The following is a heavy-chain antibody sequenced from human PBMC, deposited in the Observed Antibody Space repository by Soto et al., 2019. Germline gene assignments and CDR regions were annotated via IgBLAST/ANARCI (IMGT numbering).Heavy chain of an antibody. CDR1: GYTFTSYA. CDR2: ISPYNGDT. D-gene: IGHD2-2*01. J-gene: IGHJ4*02. Sequence: EASVKVSCKASGYTFTSYAISWVRQAPGQGLEWMGWISPYNGDTNYAQKLQGRVTMTTDTSTSTAYMELRSLRSDDAAVFYCARHEVLPASSAPFDYWGQGTQVTVSS. CDR3: ARHEVLPASSAPFDY. V-gene: IGHV1-18*01.